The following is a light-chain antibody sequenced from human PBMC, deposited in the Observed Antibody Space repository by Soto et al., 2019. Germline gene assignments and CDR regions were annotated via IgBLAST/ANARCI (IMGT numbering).Light chain of an antibody. CDR2: GAS. V-gene: IGKV3-15*01. CDR3: QQYHTWPIT. Sequence: DIVMTQSPATLSVAPEERVTFSCRGSQGVSRKLAWYQHKPGQAPRLLISGASTGATGIPARFSGSGSGTAFTLTISSLQSEDCAIYYCQQYHTWPITFGGGTKVEIK. CDR1: QGVSRK. J-gene: IGKJ4*01.